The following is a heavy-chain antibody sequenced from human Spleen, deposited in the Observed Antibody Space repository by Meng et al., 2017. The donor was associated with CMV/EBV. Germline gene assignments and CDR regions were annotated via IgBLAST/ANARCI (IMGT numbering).Heavy chain of an antibody. Sequence: QVRLQESGPGLVKPSQGLFPTLAVYCWSFSGYYLRLIRQPPGKGLELIGEIQHSGSTNHNPSLQSRGTISGDTSKNQFPLKLSSVTAADTAVYYCAREPYSSSSFISWFDPWGQGTLVTVSS. CDR3: AREPYSSSSFISWFDP. J-gene: IGHJ5*02. CDR2: IQHSGST. V-gene: IGHV4-34*09. CDR1: CWSFSGYY. D-gene: IGHD6-6*01.